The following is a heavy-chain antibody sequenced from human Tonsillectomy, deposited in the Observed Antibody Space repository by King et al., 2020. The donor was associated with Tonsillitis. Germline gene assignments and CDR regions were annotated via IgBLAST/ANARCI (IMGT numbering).Heavy chain of an antibody. CDR3: AAGRAYDSSGYPWEY. J-gene: IGHJ4*02. D-gene: IGHD3-22*01. CDR2: INPSGGST. V-gene: IGHV1-46*01. CDR1: GYTFTSYY. Sequence: VQLVQSGAEVKKPGASVKVSCKASGYTFTSYYMHWVRQAPGQGLEWMGIINPSGGSTSYAQKFQGRVTMTRDTSTSTVYMALSSLRSEDTAVYYCAAGRAYDSSGYPWEYWGQGTLVTVSS.